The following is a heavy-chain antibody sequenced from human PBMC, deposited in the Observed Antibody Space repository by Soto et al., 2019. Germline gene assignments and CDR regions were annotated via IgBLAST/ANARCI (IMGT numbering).Heavy chain of an antibody. CDR3: AREGYSYGSVGY. D-gene: IGHD5-18*01. CDR2: IYYSGST. V-gene: IGHV4-31*03. J-gene: IGHJ4*02. Sequence: SETLSLTCTVSGGSISSGGYYWSWIRQHPGKGLEWIGYIYYSGSTYYNPSLKSRVTISVDTSKNQFSLKLSSVTAADTAVYYCAREGYSYGSVGYWGQGTLVTVSS. CDR1: GGSISSGGYY.